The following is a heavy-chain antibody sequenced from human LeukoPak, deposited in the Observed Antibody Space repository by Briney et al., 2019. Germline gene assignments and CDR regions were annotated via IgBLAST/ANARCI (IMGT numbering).Heavy chain of an antibody. V-gene: IGHV3-11*04. J-gene: IGHJ3*02. CDR3: ARESSPEDAFDI. CDR1: GFTFSHYY. Sequence: GGSLRLSCAASGFTFSHYYISWIRQAPGKGLEWVSYISSSGSTIYYADSVKGRFTVSRDNAKNSLYLQMNSLRAEDTAVYYCARESSPEDAFDIWGQGTMVTVSS. D-gene: IGHD1-14*01. CDR2: ISSSGSTI.